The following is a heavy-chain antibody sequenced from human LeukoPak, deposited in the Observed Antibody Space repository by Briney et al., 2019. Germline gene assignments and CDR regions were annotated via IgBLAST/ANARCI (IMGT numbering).Heavy chain of an antibody. CDR3: ATIKRGNIYGYFDF. V-gene: IGHV4-59*11. J-gene: IGHJ4*02. D-gene: IGHD5-18*01. Sequence: SETLSLTCTVSGGSMNSHYWSWIRQPPGKGLEWIGYMLDTVTTKDKPSLKSRFTLSADTSKNQFSLRLTSVTAADTAVYYCATIKRGNIYGYFDFWGQGILVTVSS. CDR2: MLDTVTT. CDR1: GGSMNSHY.